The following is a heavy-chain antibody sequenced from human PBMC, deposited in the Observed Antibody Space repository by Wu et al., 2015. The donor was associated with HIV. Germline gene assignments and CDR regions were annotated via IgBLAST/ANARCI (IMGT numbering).Heavy chain of an antibody. CDR3: ARNRRDYRGGDSLDI. V-gene: IGHV1-69*12. CDR2: IIPIFGTA. D-gene: IGHD4-11*01. J-gene: IGHJ3*02. CDR1: GGTFSSYG. Sequence: QVQLVQSGAEVKKPESSVKVSCKSSGGTFSSYGVNWVRQAPGQGLDWMGGIIPIFGTANYAQKFQGRVNITADESTKTVYMELSGLRSEDTATYYCARNRRDYRGGDSLDIWGQGDSGLRLF.